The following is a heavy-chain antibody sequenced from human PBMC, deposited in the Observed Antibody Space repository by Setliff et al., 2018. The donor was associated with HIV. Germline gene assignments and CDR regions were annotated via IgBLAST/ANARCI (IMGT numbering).Heavy chain of an antibody. CDR1: GYTFTSYA. V-gene: IGHV1-3*01. CDR2: INAVNGNT. CDR3: AREGSFVPAAPLGNGNRILDF. J-gene: IGHJ4*02. Sequence: ASVKVSCKASGYTFTSYAMHWVRQAPGQRLEWLGWINAVNGNTKYPQKFQGRVTITRDTSASTAYMELSSLRSEDTAVYYCAREGSFVPAAPLGNGNRILDFWGQGTLVTVSS. D-gene: IGHD2-2*01.